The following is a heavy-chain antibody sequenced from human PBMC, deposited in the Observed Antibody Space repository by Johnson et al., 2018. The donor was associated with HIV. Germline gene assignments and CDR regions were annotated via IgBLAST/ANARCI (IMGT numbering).Heavy chain of an antibody. V-gene: IGHV3-30*03. CDR3: AREGVSGSYYDAFDL. J-gene: IGHJ3*01. Sequence: QVQLVESGGGVVWPGGSLRLSCAASGFTFDDYGMSWVRQAPGKGLEWVAVISSDESNKYYADSVKGRFTISRDNSKNKLFLQIDRLRADDTAVYYCAREGVSGSYYDAFDLWGQGTMVTVSS. D-gene: IGHD1-26*01. CDR2: ISSDESNK. CDR1: GFTFDDYG.